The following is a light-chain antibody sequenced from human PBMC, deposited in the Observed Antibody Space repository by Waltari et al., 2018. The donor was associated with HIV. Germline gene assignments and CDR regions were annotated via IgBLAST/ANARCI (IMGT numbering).Light chain of an antibody. Sequence: EIVLTQSPGTLSLSPGERAALSCRASQSVSNTYLAWYQQKPGQAPRLLFYGASSRATGIPDRFSGSGSGTDFTLTISRLEPEDFAVYYCQQYGTSPLTFGQGTRLDIK. CDR3: QQYGTSPLT. CDR1: QSVSNTY. V-gene: IGKV3-20*01. CDR2: GAS. J-gene: IGKJ5*01.